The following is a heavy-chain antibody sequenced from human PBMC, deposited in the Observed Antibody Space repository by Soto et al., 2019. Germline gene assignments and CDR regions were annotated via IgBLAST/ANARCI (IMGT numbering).Heavy chain of an antibody. CDR3: AREYCSGGSCLSSGLDY. CDR1: GVTFSSYA. CDR2: ISYDGSNK. V-gene: IGHV3-30-3*01. D-gene: IGHD2-15*01. Sequence: GGSLRLSCAASGVTFSSYAMHWVRQAPGKGLEWVAVISYDGSNKYYADSVKGRFTISRDNSKNTLYLQMNSLRAEDTAVYYCAREYCSGGSCLSSGLDYWGQGTLVTVSS. J-gene: IGHJ4*02.